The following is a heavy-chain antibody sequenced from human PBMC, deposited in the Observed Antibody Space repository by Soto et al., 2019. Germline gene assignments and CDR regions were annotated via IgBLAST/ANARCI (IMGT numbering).Heavy chain of an antibody. Sequence: SETLSLTCTVSGGSISGGGYYWSWIRQHPGKGLEWIGYIYYSGSTNSNPSLKSRVTISVDTSKNQFSLTLSSVTAADTAEYYCARAHYGDYGYGMDVWGQGTTVTV. V-gene: IGHV4-61*08. CDR3: ARAHYGDYGYGMDV. CDR1: GGSISGGGYY. CDR2: IYYSGST. J-gene: IGHJ6*02. D-gene: IGHD4-17*01.